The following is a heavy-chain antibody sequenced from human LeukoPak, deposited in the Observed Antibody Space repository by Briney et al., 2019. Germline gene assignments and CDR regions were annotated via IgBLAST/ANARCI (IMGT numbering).Heavy chain of an antibody. CDR1: GGSISSGSYY. CDR3: ARHRIIAAIGAFDY. J-gene: IGHJ4*02. CDR2: IYTSGST. D-gene: IGHD6-6*01. Sequence: RPSETLSLTCTVSGGSISSGSYYWSWIRQPAGKGLEWIGRIYTSGSTNYNPSLKSRVTISVDTSKNQFSLKLSSVTAADTAVYYCARHRIIAAIGAFDYWGQGTLVTVSS. V-gene: IGHV4-61*02.